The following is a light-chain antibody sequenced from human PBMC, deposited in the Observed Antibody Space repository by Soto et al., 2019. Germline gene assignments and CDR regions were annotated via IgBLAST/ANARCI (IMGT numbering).Light chain of an antibody. V-gene: IGLV1-51*01. CDR2: DDN. CDR3: GARDSSLSDYV. J-gene: IGLJ1*01. CDR1: SSNIGGNS. Sequence: QSVLTQPPSVSAAPGQNVTISCSGGSSNIGGNSVSWYQQLPGTAPKLLIYDDNKRPSGIPDRFSGSKSGTSATLGITGFQNGDEADYYCGARDSSLSDYVFGNGNKVTV.